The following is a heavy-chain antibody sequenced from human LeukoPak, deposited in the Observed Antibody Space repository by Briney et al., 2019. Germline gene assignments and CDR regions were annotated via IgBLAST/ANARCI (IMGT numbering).Heavy chain of an antibody. D-gene: IGHD3-9*01. CDR3: ATSFHRYFDWLRRYYYMDV. V-gene: IGHV1-24*01. Sequence: ASVKVSCKASGYTFTIYYIHWVRQAPGKGLEWMGGFDPEDGETIYAQKFQGRVTMTEDTSTDTAYMELSSLRSEDTAVYYCATSFHRYFDWLRRYYYMDVWGKGTTVTVSS. CDR1: GYTFTIYY. J-gene: IGHJ6*03. CDR2: FDPEDGET.